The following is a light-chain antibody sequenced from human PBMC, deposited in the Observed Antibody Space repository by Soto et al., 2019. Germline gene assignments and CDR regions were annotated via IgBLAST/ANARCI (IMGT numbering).Light chain of an antibody. Sequence: DIPMTQSPSSLSASVGDRVTITCRASQGISNYLAWYQQKPGKVPKLLIYATSTLQSGIPSRFSGSGSGTDFTLTISSLQPEDVATYYWQKYNSAPRTFGQGTKVEIK. V-gene: IGKV1-27*01. CDR1: QGISNY. CDR2: ATS. CDR3: QKYNSAPRT. J-gene: IGKJ1*01.